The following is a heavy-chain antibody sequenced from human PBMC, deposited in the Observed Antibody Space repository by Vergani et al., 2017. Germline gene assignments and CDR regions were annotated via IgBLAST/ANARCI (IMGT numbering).Heavy chain of an antibody. V-gene: IGHV4-59*01. CDR1: GGSISSYY. D-gene: IGHD1-1*01. CDR3: ARGGYDWNCGFEFDY. Sequence: QVQLQESGPGLVKPSETLSLTCTVSGGSISSYYWSWIRQPPGTGLEWIGYVYYSGSTHDNPSLKSRVTIAVDTAKNQFSLKLSSGTAADTAVYYCARGGYDWNCGFEFDYWGQGTLVTVSS. CDR2: VYYSGST. J-gene: IGHJ4*02.